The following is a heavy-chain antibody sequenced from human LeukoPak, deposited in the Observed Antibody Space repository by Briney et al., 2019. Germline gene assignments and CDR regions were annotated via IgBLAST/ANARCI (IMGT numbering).Heavy chain of an antibody. CDR2: ISYDGSNK. D-gene: IGHD5-12*01. CDR1: GFTFSSYG. J-gene: IGHJ6*04. CDR3: AKDLLRDIVAMIGYYYGMDV. Sequence: TGGSLRLSCAASGFTFSSYGMHWVRQAPGKGLEWVAVISYDGSNKYYADSVKGRFTISRDNSKNTLYLQMNSLRAEDTAVYYCAKDLLRDIVAMIGYYYGMDVWGKGTTVTVSS. V-gene: IGHV3-30*18.